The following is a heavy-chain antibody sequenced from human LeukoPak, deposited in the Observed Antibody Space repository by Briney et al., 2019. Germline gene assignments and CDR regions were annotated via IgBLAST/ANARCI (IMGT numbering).Heavy chain of an antibody. Sequence: SETLSLTCTVSGGSISSYYWNWIRQPPGKGLEWIGYIYSSGTTNYNPSPRSRVSMSVDTSKNQFSLRLSSVTAADTAVYYCARRRWQRGPDVVNPFDYWGQGTLVTVSS. D-gene: IGHD5-12*01. CDR2: IYSSGTT. J-gene: IGHJ4*02. CDR3: ARRRWQRGPDVVNPFDY. V-gene: IGHV4-59*08. CDR1: GGSISSYY.